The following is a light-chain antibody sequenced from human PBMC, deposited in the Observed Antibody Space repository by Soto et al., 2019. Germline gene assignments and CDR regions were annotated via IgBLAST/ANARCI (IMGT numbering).Light chain of an antibody. CDR3: QQTYGAPPT. Sequence: DIQMTQSPSSLSASVGDRLTITCRASQSISSTLNWYQQKPGKAPKLLIYSTSTLKSGVPSRFSGSGSGTDFTLTISSLQPEDFATYFCQQTYGAPPTFGPGTKGDIK. V-gene: IGKV1-39*01. J-gene: IGKJ3*01. CDR1: QSISST. CDR2: STS.